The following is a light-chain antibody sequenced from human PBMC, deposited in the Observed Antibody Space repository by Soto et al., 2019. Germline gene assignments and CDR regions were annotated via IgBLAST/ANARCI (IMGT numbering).Light chain of an antibody. J-gene: IGKJ4*01. V-gene: IGKV3-20*01. Sequence: EIVFTQSPVTLSLSPVGRATLSCRASQSVSSSYLAWYQQKPGQAPRLLIYGASSRATGIPDRFSGSGSGTDFTLTTSSLQPDDFAIYYCQQYNSYPLPFGGGTKLDI. CDR1: QSVSSSY. CDR3: QQYNSYPLP. CDR2: GAS.